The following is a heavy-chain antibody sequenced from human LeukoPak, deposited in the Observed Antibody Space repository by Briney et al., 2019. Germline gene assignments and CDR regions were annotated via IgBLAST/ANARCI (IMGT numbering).Heavy chain of an antibody. Sequence: QPGGSLRLSCAASGFTFSSYSMNWVRQAPGKGLEWVSYISSSSSTIYYADSVKGRFTISRDNAKNSLYLRMNSLRAEDTAVYYCAREKPFFYYYYNYMDVWGKGTTVTVSS. CDR2: ISSSSSTI. CDR3: AREKPFFYYYYNYMDV. CDR1: GFTFSSYS. J-gene: IGHJ6*03. V-gene: IGHV3-48*04.